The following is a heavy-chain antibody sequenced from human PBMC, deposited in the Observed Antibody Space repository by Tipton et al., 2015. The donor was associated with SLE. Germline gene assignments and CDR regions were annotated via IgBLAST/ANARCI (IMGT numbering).Heavy chain of an antibody. CDR2: ISSSSSYI. Sequence: SLRLSCAASRFTFSSYSMNWVRQAPGKGLEWVSSISSSSSYIHYADSVKGRFTISRDNGKNSLYLQMNSLRAEDTAVYYCARGGYSSNWYVYWGQGTLVTVSS. CDR1: RFTFSSYS. D-gene: IGHD6-13*01. V-gene: IGHV3-21*03. J-gene: IGHJ5*01. CDR3: ARGGYSSNWYVY.